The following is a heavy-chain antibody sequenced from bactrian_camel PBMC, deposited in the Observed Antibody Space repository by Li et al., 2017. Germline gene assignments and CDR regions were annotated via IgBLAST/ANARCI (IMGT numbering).Heavy chain of an antibody. CDR1: GYTVSRKC. V-gene: IGHV3S1*01. CDR3: ALMRMRTYGATWYVDSEYTY. J-gene: IGHJ4*01. CDR2: IDTDTGIT. Sequence: QVQLVESGGGSVQAGGSLRLSCAVPGYTVSRKCMAWFRQAPGKEREGVAHIDTDTGITDYADSVKGRFAVSLANAKNTMYLQMNSLKPEDTAMYYCALMRMRTYGATWYVDSEYTYWGRGTQVTVS. D-gene: IGHD6*01.